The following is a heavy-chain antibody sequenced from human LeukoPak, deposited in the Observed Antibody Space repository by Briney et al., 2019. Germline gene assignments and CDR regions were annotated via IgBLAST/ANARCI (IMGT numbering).Heavy chain of an antibody. D-gene: IGHD3-3*01. Sequence: GGSLRLSCVTSGFTFNVYAMSWVRQAPGKGPEWVSAISGSGGSTYYADSVKGRFTISRDNYTAVYYCAKANPDFWSGYHGFDYWGQGTLVTVSS. J-gene: IGHJ4*02. CDR1: GFTFNVYA. V-gene: IGHV3-23*01. CDR2: ISGSGGST. CDR3: Y.